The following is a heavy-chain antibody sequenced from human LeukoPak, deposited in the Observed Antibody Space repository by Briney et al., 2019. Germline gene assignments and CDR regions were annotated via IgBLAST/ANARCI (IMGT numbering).Heavy chain of an antibody. D-gene: IGHD4-23*01. J-gene: IGHJ4*02. CDR1: GFTFSSYR. Sequence: GGSLRLSCSASGFTFSSYRMSWVRQAPGKGLEWVSSISSSSGYIYYADSVKGRFTISRDNAKNSLYLQMNSLRAEDTAVYYCARDATVVSDYWGQGTLVTVSS. CDR2: ISSSSGYI. CDR3: ARDATVVSDY. V-gene: IGHV3-21*01.